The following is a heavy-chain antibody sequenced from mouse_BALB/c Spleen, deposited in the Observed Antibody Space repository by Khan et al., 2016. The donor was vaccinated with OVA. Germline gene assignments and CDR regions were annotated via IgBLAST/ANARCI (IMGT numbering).Heavy chain of an antibody. CDR2: IYPGSGST. V-gene: IGHV1-77*01. CDR3: ARSEYGSLAY. D-gene: IGHD1-1*01. Sequence: QVQLQQSGPVLVKPGASVKMSCKASGYTFTDYIINWVRQRTGQGLEWIGQIYPGSGSTYYNEKFKGKATLSADNSSNTAYMQLRSLTYEDSAVYFCARSEYGSLAYWGQGTTLTVSS. CDR1: GYTFTDYI. J-gene: IGHJ2*01.